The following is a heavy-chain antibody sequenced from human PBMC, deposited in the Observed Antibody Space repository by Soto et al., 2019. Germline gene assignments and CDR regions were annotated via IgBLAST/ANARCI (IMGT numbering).Heavy chain of an antibody. CDR3: GREAEMGTVTKGYYYYMDV. CDR1: GDTFSNHT. Sequence: QVQLVQSGAEVKKPGSSVKVSCKASGDTFSNHTISWVRQAPGQGLEWMGRIIPILGVANYAQKFQGRVTITADKSTSTAYMEPSSLRSADTAVYYCGREAEMGTVTKGYYYYMDVWGKGDHGHRLL. D-gene: IGHD4-17*01. J-gene: IGHJ6*03. CDR2: IIPILGVA. V-gene: IGHV1-69*04.